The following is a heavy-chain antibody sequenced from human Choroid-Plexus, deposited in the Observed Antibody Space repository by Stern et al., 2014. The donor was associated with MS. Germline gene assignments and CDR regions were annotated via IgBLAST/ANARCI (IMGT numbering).Heavy chain of an antibody. D-gene: IGHD2/OR15-2a*01. CDR1: GFG. CDR3: AKDRQYLTFFFAF. Sequence: VQLVESGGGVVQPGRPLRLSCAASGFGMHWVRQAPGKGLEWVALISYDGSKDYADSVKGRFAISRDNSKNTLYLQMNSLRAEDTAVYYCAKDRQYLTFFFAFWGQGSLVTVSS. J-gene: IGHJ4*02. V-gene: IGHV3-30*18. CDR2: ISYDGSK.